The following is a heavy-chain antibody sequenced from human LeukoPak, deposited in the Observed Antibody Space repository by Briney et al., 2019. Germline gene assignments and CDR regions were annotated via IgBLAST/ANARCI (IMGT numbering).Heavy chain of an antibody. CDR1: GFTFSSNV. J-gene: IGHJ4*02. CDR2: IPASGGTT. V-gene: IGHV3-23*01. CDR3: AKESSGGWYFDS. Sequence: GGSLRLSCVASGFTFSSNVMIWVRQAPGKGLEWVSSIPASGGTTYYADSVKGRFTISRDNSKNSLYLQMTRLTAEDTAVYYCAKESSGGWYFDSWGQGTLVTVSS. D-gene: IGHD6-19*01.